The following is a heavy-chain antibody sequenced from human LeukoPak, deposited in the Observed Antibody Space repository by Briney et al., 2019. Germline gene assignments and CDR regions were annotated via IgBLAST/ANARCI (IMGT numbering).Heavy chain of an antibody. Sequence: PSETLSLTCTVSGDSIYSSSYYWGWIRQPPGKGLEWIGYTYYSGSTIYNPSLKSRVTISVHTSKNQFSLKLNSLTAADTAVYYCAMGQLWFDYWGQGTLVTVSS. CDR1: GDSIYSSSYY. J-gene: IGHJ4*02. D-gene: IGHD5-18*01. CDR2: TYYSGST. CDR3: AMGQLWFDY. V-gene: IGHV4-61*05.